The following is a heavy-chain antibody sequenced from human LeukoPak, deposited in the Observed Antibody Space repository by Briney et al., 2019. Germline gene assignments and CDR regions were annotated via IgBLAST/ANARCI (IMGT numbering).Heavy chain of an antibody. Sequence: SETLSLTCAVYGGSFSTYYWSWIRQPPGKGLEWIGEINPSGSTNYNPSLKSRVTISVDTSKNQFSLKLSSVTAADTAVYYCARRPGIAVSRDYYYGMDVWGQGTTVTVSS. V-gene: IGHV4-34*01. J-gene: IGHJ6*02. CDR1: GGSFSTYY. CDR2: INPSGST. D-gene: IGHD6-19*01. CDR3: ARRPGIAVSRDYYYGMDV.